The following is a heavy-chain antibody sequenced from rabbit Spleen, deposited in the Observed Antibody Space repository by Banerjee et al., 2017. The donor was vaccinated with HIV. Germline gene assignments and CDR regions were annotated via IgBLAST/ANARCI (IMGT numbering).Heavy chain of an antibody. J-gene: IGHJ4*01. D-gene: IGHD1-1*01. CDR3: AGDVGGYYNFDL. V-gene: IGHV1S45*01. CDR2: IDTGDGST. CDR1: GFDLSSSYW. Sequence: QEQLEESGGDLVKPGGTLTLTCKASGFDLSSSYWICWVRQAPGKGLEWIGCIDTGDGSTYYASWVNGRFTLSKSSSTMVTLQLNSLTAADTATYFCAGDVGGYYNFDLWGQGTLVTVS.